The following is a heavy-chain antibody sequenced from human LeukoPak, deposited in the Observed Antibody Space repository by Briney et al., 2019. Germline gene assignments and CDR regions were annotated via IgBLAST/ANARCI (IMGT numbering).Heavy chain of an antibody. CDR2: IYYSGST. CDR1: GGSISSYY. CDR3: ARGARLLTGYFDY. D-gene: IGHD3-9*01. V-gene: IGHV4-59*01. J-gene: IGHJ4*02. Sequence: SETLSLTCTVSGGSISSYYWSWIRQPPGKGLEWIGYIYYSGSTNYNPSLKSRVTISVDTSKNQFSLKLSSVTAAETAVYYCARGARLLTGYFDYWGQGTLVTVSS.